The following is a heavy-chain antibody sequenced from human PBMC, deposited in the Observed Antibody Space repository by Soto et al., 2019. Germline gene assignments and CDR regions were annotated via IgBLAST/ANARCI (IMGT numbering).Heavy chain of an antibody. CDR3: ARGGAHPWFDP. J-gene: IGHJ5*02. V-gene: IGHV1-18*01. Sequence: QVQLVQSGGEVKKPGASVKVSCKASGYGFSSYGISWVRQAPGQGLEWMGWISVYNGNANYAQKFQGRVTMTTDTSTSTGYMELRSLTSDDTAVYYCARGGAHPWFDPWGQGTLVTVSS. CDR1: GYGFSSYG. CDR2: ISVYNGNA. D-gene: IGHD3-16*01.